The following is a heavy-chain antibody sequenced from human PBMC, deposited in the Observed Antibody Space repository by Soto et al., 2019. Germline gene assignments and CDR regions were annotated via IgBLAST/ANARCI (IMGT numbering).Heavy chain of an antibody. J-gene: IGHJ4*02. CDR1: GFTFSSYL. Sequence: GGSLRLSCAASGFTFSSYLMSWGRQAPGKGLEWVANIKQDGSEKYYVDSVKGRFTISRDNAKNSLYLQMNSLRAEDTAVYYCAREYGEYGLTVYWGQGTLVTVSS. D-gene: IGHD4-17*01. CDR2: IKQDGSEK. CDR3: AREYGEYGLTVY. V-gene: IGHV3-7*01.